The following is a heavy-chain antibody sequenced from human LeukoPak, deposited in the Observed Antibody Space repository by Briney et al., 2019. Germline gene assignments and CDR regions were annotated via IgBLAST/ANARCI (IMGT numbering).Heavy chain of an antibody. CDR2: IHDSGST. CDR1: GGSISGYY. V-gene: IGHV4-59*01. J-gene: IGHJ5*02. D-gene: IGHD2-21*01. Sequence: SETLSLTCTVSGGSISGYYWSWTRQPPGKGLEWIAYIHDSGSTNYNPSLKGRATISLDTSKNQISLSLTSVTAADTAVYYCARSVVIIATGWFDPWGQGTLVTVSS. CDR3: ARSVVIIATGWFDP.